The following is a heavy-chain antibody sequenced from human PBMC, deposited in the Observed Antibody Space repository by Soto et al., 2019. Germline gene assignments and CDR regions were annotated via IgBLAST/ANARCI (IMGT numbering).Heavy chain of an antibody. D-gene: IGHD6-6*01. J-gene: IGHJ4*02. CDR1: GFTVSSNY. CDR3: AKGSRTLASLEYSSSSSALDY. V-gene: IGHV3-53*01. Sequence: PGGSLRLSCAASGFTVSSNYMSWVRQAPGKGLEWVSVIYSGGSTYYADSVKGRFTISRHNSKNTLYLQMNSLRAEDTAVYYCAKGSRTLASLEYSSSSSALDYWGQGTLVTVSS. CDR2: IYSGGST.